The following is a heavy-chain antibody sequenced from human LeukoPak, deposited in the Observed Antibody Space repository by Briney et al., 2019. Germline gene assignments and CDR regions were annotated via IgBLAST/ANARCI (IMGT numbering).Heavy chain of an antibody. J-gene: IGHJ4*02. V-gene: IGHV3-73*01. D-gene: IGHD2-15*01. CDR2: IRNKANGYAT. CDR3: TSLLFCSGGSCYAY. Sequence: GGSLRLSCAASGFTFSGSAMHWVRQASGKGLEWVGRIRNKANGYATAYAVSVKGRSTISRDDSKNTAYLQMNSLKTEDTAVYYCTSLLFCSGGSCYAYWGQGTLVTVSS. CDR1: GFTFSGSA.